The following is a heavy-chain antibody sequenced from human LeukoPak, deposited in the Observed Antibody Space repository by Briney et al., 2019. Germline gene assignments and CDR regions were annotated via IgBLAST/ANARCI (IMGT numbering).Heavy chain of an antibody. CDR3: ARGGKIAALDY. CDR1: GYSISSGYY. Sequence: SETLSLICTVSGYSISSGYYWGWIRQPPGKGLEWIGSIYHSGSTYYNPSLKSRVTISVDTSKNQFSLKLSSVTAADTAVYYCARGGKIAALDYWGQGTLVTVSS. J-gene: IGHJ4*02. V-gene: IGHV4-38-2*02. D-gene: IGHD6-6*01. CDR2: IYHSGST.